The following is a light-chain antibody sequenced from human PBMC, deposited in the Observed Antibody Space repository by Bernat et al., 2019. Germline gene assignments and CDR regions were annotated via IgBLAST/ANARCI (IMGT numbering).Light chain of an antibody. CDR1: QGVSSSY. CDR3: QQYGGSPPYT. CDR2: GAS. V-gene: IGKV3-20*01. Sequence: EIVLTQSPDTLSLSPGERATLSCSASQGVSSSYLAWYQQKPAQAPRLLIYGASRRATGVPDRFSGSGSGTDFTLTISRLGPEDSAVYYCQQYGGSPPYTFGQGTKLEIK. J-gene: IGKJ2*01.